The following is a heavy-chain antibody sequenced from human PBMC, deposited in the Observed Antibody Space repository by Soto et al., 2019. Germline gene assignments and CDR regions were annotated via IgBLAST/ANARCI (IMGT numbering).Heavy chain of an antibody. CDR1: GFSFREHA. J-gene: IGHJ5*02. D-gene: IGHD3-3*01. CDR3: SRGSFEYYGP. CDR2: IRNTPYGGTT. V-gene: IGHV3-49*04. Sequence: GGSMRLSWNRSGFSFREHAMTWVRQAPGKGLEWVGFIRNTPYGGTTDYAASVRGRCTISRDDSARIDYLQMNSLQTEESGHYYSSRGSFEYYGPWGRGSLFTVSS.